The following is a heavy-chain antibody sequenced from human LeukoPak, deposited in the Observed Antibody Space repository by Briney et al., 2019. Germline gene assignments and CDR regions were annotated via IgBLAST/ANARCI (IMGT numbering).Heavy chain of an antibody. V-gene: IGHV1-8*01. D-gene: IGHD3-9*01. CDR1: GYTFTSYD. CDR2: MNPNSGNT. J-gene: IGHJ3*02. CDR3: ARGFPVRHVLRYFDWSGRAFDI. Sequence: RAASVKVSCKASGYTFTSYDINWVRQATGQGLEWMGWMNPNSGNTGYAQKFQGRVTMTRNTSISTAYMELSSLRSEDTAVYYCARGFPVRHVLRYFDWSGRAFDIWGQGTMVTVSS.